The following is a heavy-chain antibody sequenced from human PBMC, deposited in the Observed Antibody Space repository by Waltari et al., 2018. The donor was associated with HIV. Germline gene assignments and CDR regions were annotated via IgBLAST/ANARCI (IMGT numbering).Heavy chain of an antibody. J-gene: IGHJ4*02. CDR2: IKQDGSEK. D-gene: IGHD3-3*01. CDR3: ARDFWSGYSLYLDQ. V-gene: IGHV3-7*01. CDR1: GFTVSRFG. Sequence: EVQLVESGGGLVQPGGSLRLSCAASGFTVSRFGMSWVRQAPGKGLEWVANIKQDGSEKDYVDSVKGRFTISRDNAKNSLFLQMNYLRAEDTAVYYCARDFWSGYSLYLDQWGQGILVTVSS.